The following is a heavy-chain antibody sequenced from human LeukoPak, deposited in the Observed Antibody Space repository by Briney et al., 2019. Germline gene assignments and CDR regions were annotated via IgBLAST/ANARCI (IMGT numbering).Heavy chain of an antibody. J-gene: IGHJ5*02. CDR2: IYHSGST. D-gene: IGHD5-18*01. CDR1: GGSISSGGYS. Sequence: SEALSLTCAVSGGSISSGGYSWSWIRQPPEKGLEWIGYIYHSGSTYYNPSLKSRVTISVDRSKNQFSLKLSSVTAADTAVYYCARGRGYSYGQDWFDPWGQGTLVTVSS. CDR3: ARGRGYSYGQDWFDP. V-gene: IGHV4-30-2*01.